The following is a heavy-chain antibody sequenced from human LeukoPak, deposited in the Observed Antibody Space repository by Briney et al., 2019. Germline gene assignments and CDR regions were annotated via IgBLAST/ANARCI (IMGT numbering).Heavy chain of an antibody. Sequence: SETLSLTCTVSGGSISSSSYYWGWIRQPPGKGLEWIGSIYYSGSTNYNPSLKSRVTMSVDTSKNQFSLKLSSVTAADTAVYYCAREGTGLLWFGELSGWFDPWGQGTLVTVSS. CDR1: GGSISSSSYY. V-gene: IGHV4-39*07. CDR3: AREGTGLLWFGELSGWFDP. CDR2: IYYSGST. J-gene: IGHJ5*02. D-gene: IGHD3-10*01.